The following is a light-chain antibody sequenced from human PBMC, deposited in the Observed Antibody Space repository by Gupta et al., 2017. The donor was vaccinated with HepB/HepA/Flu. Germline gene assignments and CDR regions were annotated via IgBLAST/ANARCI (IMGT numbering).Light chain of an antibody. CDR3: QQHYSTLPT. J-gene: IGKJ1*01. V-gene: IGKV4-1*01. CDR1: QSVLYSSNNKNY. CDR2: WAS. Sequence: DIVMTQSLDSLAVSLGERDTINCKSSQSVLYSSNNKNYLAWYQQKPGQPPKLLIYWASTRETGVPDRFSGSGSGTDFTLTISSLEAEDVAVYYCQQHYSTLPTFGQGTKVEIK.